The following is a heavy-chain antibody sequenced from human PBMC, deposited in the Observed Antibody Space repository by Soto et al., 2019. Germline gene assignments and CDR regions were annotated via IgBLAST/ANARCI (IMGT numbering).Heavy chain of an antibody. Sequence: PSETLSLTCTVSGGSISSYYWSWIRQPPGKGLEWIGYIYYIGSTYYNPSLKSRVTISIDTSKNQFSLKLSSVTAADTAVYYCASGTIYYSYGMDVWGQGTTVTVSS. J-gene: IGHJ6*02. D-gene: IGHD1-1*01. V-gene: IGHV4-59*08. CDR3: ASGTIYYSYGMDV. CDR2: IYYIGST. CDR1: GGSISSYY.